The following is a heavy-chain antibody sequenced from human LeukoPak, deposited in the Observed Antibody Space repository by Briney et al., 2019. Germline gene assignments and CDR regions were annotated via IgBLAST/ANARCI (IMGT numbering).Heavy chain of an antibody. V-gene: IGHV3-9*01. D-gene: IGHD3-10*01. J-gene: IGHJ3*02. Sequence: RTGGSLRLSCAASGFTFGDFAMHWVRQAPGRGLEWVSGISWNSDNIGYADSVEGRFTISRDNAKNSLYLQMNSLRAEDTALNYCAKDLNSGSYPTDAFDMWGQGTMVTVSS. CDR2: ISWNSDNI. CDR1: GFTFGDFA. CDR3: AKDLNSGSYPTDAFDM.